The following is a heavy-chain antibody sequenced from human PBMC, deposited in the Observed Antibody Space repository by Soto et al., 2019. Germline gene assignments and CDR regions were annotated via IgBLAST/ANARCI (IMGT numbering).Heavy chain of an antibody. D-gene: IGHD3-22*01. CDR1: GGPFSSYA. Sequence: QVQLVQSGAEVKKPGSSVKVSCKASGGPFSSYAISWVRQAPGQGLEWMGGFISIFGTASYALNFQGRVTITADESTSTAYMELSSLRSEDTALYYCAGHSSGVPGYYYGMDVWGQGTTVTVTS. CDR2: FISIFGTA. CDR3: AGHSSGVPGYYYGMDV. V-gene: IGHV1-69*12. J-gene: IGHJ6*02.